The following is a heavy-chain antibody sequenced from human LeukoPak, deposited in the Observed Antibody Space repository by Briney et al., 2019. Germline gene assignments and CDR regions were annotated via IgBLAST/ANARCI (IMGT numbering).Heavy chain of an antibody. V-gene: IGHV3-30*04. J-gene: IGHJ6*02. CDR1: GFTFSSYA. Sequence: PGGSLRLSCAASGFTFSSYAMHWVRQAPGKGLEWVAVISYDGGNKYYADSVKGRFTISRDNSKNTLYLQMNSLRAEDTAVYYCAGGDDTKKEYYDILTGYYSLLARGYYGMDVWGQGTTVTVSS. CDR2: ISYDGGNK. CDR3: AGGDDTKKEYYDILTGYYSLLARGYYGMDV. D-gene: IGHD3-9*01.